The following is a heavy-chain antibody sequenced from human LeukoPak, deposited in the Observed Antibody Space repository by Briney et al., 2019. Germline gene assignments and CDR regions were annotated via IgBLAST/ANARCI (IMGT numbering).Heavy chain of an antibody. Sequence: PGGSLRLSCAASGFTFSSYGMSWVRQAPGKGLEWVSAISGSGGSTYYADSVKGRFTISRDNSKNTLYLQMGSLRTEDMAVYYCARVGAAASFDYWGQGTLVTVSS. CDR3: ARVGAAASFDY. V-gene: IGHV3-23*01. CDR2: ISGSGGST. J-gene: IGHJ4*02. D-gene: IGHD2-15*01. CDR1: GFTFSSYG.